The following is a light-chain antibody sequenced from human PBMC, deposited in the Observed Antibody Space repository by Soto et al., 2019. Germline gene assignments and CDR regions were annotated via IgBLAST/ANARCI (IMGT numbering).Light chain of an antibody. V-gene: IGKV3-20*01. Sequence: KVLTQSPGTLSLTKGEKANLSCRASQSVSSNLAWYQQKPGQAPRLLIYDASSRATGIPDRFSGGGSGTDFTLTISILEPEDFAVYYCQQFSSYPLTFGGGTMVDI. CDR3: QQFSSYPLT. CDR2: DAS. CDR1: QSVSSN. J-gene: IGKJ4*01.